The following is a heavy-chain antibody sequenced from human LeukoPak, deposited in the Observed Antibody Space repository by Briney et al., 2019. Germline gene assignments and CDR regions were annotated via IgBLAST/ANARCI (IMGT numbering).Heavy chain of an antibody. CDR2: ITGGGTYI. CDR3: ARGISYGSGYYGDAFDF. Sequence: GGSLRLSCAASGFTYTSYSMNWVRQAPGKGLEWVSSITGGGTYIYYADSVKGRFTISRDNAKNSVYLQMNNLRAEDTAVFYCARGISYGSGYYGDAFDFWGQGAMVTVSS. V-gene: IGHV3-21*01. CDR1: GFTYTSYS. J-gene: IGHJ3*01. D-gene: IGHD6-25*01.